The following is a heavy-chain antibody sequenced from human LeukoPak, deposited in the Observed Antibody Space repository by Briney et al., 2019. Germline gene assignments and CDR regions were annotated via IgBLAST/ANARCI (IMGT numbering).Heavy chain of an antibody. CDR2: ISGSGGST. V-gene: IGHV3-23*01. J-gene: IGHJ6*02. D-gene: IGHD2-15*01. Sequence: GTSLRLSCVVSGFTFSGYAMHWVRQAPGKGLEWVSAISGSGGSTYYADSVKGRFTISRDNSKNTLYLQMNSLRAEDTAVYYCAKEGVCSGGSCYFFYYYGMDVWGQGTTVTVSS. CDR3: AKEGVCSGGSCYFFYYYGMDV. CDR1: GFTFSGYA.